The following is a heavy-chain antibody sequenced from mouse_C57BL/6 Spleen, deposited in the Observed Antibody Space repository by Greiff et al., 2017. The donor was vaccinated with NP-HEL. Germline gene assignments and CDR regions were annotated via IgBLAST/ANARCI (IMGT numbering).Heavy chain of an antibody. CDR2: IHPNSGST. J-gene: IGHJ1*03. V-gene: IGHV1-64*01. CDR1: GYTFTSYW. CDR3: AREGGSSYWYCDV. D-gene: IGHD1-1*01. Sequence: QVQLQQPGAELVKPGASVKLSCKASGYTFTSYWMHWVKQRPGQGLEWIGMIHPNSGSTNYNEKFKSKATLTVDKSSSTAYMQLSSLTSEDSAVYYCAREGGSSYWYCDVWGTGTTVTVSS.